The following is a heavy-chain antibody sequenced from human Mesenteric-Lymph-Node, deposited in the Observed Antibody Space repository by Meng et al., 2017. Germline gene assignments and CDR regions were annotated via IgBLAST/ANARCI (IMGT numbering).Heavy chain of an antibody. Sequence: EVQLVDSGGGVVRPGGSRRPSCAASGFTFDDYGMSWVRQAPGKGLEWVSDISWNGGSTGYADSVKGRFTISRDNAKNSLHLQMNSLRAEDTALYFCARGQLAALDYWGQGTLVTVSS. CDR2: ISWNGGST. CDR3: ARGQLAALDY. V-gene: IGHV3-20*04. J-gene: IGHJ4*02. CDR1: GFTFDDYG.